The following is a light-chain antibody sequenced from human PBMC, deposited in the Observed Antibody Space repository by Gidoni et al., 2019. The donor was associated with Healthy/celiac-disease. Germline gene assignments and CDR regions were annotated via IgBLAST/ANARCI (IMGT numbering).Light chain of an antibody. CDR3: QKRSNWPT. CDR1: QSVSSD. J-gene: IGKJ4*01. Sequence: IVLTQSPATLSLSPGESATLSCRASQSVSSDLAWYQQKHGQAPRLRIDDASNRATGTPARVSGSGSGTDFTLTISSLEPEEVAVYYCQKRSNWPTFGGGTKVEIK. V-gene: IGKV3-11*01. CDR2: DAS.